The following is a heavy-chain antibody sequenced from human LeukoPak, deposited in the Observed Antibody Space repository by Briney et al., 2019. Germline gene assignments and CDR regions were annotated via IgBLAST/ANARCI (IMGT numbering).Heavy chain of an antibody. CDR2: INGGGDST. CDR1: GFTFSSHA. V-gene: IGHV3-23*01. Sequence: PGGSLRLSCAASGFTFSSHAMSWVRQAPGKGLEWVSAINGGGDSTYYADSVKGRFTISRDNSKNTLYLQMNSLRAEDTAVYYCAKEGGDFGVVLAPYGMDVWGQGTTVTVSS. J-gene: IGHJ6*02. CDR3: AKEGGDFGVVLAPYGMDV. D-gene: IGHD3-3*01.